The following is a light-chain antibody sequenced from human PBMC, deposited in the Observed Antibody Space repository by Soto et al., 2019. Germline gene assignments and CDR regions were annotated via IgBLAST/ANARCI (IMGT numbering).Light chain of an antibody. CDR3: EQYGSTPLT. J-gene: IGKJ4*01. CDR1: QSVGNNY. Sequence: EIVLTQSPGTLSLSPGERATLSCRASQSVGNNYLAWYQQKPGQAPRFLIYDASSRATGIPDRFSGSGSGTDFSLTISRLEPEDFAVYYCEQYGSTPLTFGGGTIVEIK. V-gene: IGKV3-20*01. CDR2: DAS.